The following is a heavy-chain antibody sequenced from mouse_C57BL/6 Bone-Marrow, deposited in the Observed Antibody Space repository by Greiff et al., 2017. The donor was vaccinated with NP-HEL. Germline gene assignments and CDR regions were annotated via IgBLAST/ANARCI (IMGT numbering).Heavy chain of an antibody. Sequence: EVKLVESGGGLVQPGGSLSLSCAASGFTFTDYYMSWVRQPPGKALEWFGFIRNKANGNTTEYSASVKGRFTISRDNSQSFLYLQRNALGAEDSATYYCAIATVVSDFDYWGQGTTLTVSS. J-gene: IGHJ2*01. CDR2: IRNKANGNTT. CDR1: GFTFTDYY. CDR3: AIATVVSDFDY. D-gene: IGHD6-2*01. V-gene: IGHV7-3*03.